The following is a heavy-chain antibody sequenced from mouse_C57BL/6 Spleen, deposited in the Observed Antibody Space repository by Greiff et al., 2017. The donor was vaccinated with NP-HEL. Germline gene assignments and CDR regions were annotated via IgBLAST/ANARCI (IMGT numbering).Heavy chain of an antibody. J-gene: IGHJ2*01. CDR3: ARPGTGFDY. CDR1: GYTFTDYY. D-gene: IGHD4-1*01. V-gene: IGHV1-26*01. CDR2: INPNNGGT. Sequence: VHVKQSGPELVKPGASVKISCKASGYTFTDYYMNWVKQSHGKSLEWIGDINPNNGGTSYNQKFKGKATLTVDKSSSTAYMELRSLTSEDSAVYYCARPGTGFDYWGQGTTLTVSS.